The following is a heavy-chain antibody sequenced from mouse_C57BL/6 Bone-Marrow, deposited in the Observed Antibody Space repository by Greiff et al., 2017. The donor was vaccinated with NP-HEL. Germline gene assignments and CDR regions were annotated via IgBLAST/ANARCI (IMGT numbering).Heavy chain of an antibody. CDR2: SRNKANDSTT. Sequence: EVNVVESGGGLVQSGRSLRLSCATSGFTFSDFYMEWVRQAPGQGLEWIAASRNKANDSTTEYSASVKAPFIVYTDSSQSILYLKMKALVAEDAAIDDSARDADYGRSYEWDYGGWGTGTTGTVAS. V-gene: IGHV7-1*01. CDR1: GFTFSDFY. J-gene: IGHJ1*03. D-gene: IGHD1-1*01. CDR3: ARDADYGRSYEWDYGG.